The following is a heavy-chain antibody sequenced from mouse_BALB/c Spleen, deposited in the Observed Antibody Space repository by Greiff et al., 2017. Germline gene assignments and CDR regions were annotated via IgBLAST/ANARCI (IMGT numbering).Heavy chain of an antibody. CDR1: GFTFSSFG. CDR2: ISSGSSTI. Sequence: VESGGGLVQPGGSRKLSCAASGFTFSSFGMHWVRQAPEKGLEWVAYISSGSSTIYYADTVKGRFTISRDNPKNTLFLQMTSLRSEDTAMYYCARSSYYRYDGYAMDYWGQGTSVTVSS. J-gene: IGHJ4*01. CDR3: ARSSYYRYDGYAMDY. V-gene: IGHV5-17*02. D-gene: IGHD2-14*01.